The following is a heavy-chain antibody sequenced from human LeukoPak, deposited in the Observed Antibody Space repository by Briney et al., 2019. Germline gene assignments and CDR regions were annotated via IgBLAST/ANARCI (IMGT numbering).Heavy chain of an antibody. J-gene: IGHJ5*02. D-gene: IGHD6-19*01. CDR3: ARLEITSGWYSGWFDP. CDR1: GGYLSGYY. CDR2: IYYSGNT. Sequence: SETLLLTCAVYGGYLSGYYWSSIRQPPGKGLEWVEHIYYSGNTNYNPSLKSRVTISVDTSKNQFALKLSSVTAADTAVYYCARLEITSGWYSGWFDPWGQGTLVTVSS. V-gene: IGHV4-59*08.